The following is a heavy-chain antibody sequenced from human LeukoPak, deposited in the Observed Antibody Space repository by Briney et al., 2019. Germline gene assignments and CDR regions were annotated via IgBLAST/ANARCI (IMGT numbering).Heavy chain of an antibody. Sequence: GXSLRLSCAASGFSFSDYYMSWIRQAPGKGLEWVSYISSGGTIIYQADSVKGRFTISRDNAKDTLYLQMNSLRAEDTTVYYCARGTSWYIDYWGQGTLVTVSS. J-gene: IGHJ4*02. CDR1: GFSFSDYY. CDR3: ARGTSWYIDY. D-gene: IGHD6-13*01. CDR2: ISSGGTII. V-gene: IGHV3-11*04.